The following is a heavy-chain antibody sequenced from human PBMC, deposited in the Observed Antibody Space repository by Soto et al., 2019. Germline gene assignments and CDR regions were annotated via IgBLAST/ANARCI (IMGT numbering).Heavy chain of an antibody. J-gene: IGHJ5*02. Sequence: GGSLRLSCAASGFTFSSYWMSWVRQAPGKGLEWVANIKQDGSEKYYVDSVKGRFTISRDNAKNSLYLQMNSLRAEDTAVYYCARDLYLMIIGGVVVILWGLDWFDPWGQGTLVTVSS. D-gene: IGHD3-22*01. CDR3: ARDLYLMIIGGVVVILWGLDWFDP. CDR1: GFTFSSYW. CDR2: IKQDGSEK. V-gene: IGHV3-7*05.